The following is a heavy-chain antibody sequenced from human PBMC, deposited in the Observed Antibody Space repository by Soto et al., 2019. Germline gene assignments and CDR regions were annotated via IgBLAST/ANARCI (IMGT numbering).Heavy chain of an antibody. D-gene: IGHD1-1*01. CDR1: GFTFSSYA. V-gene: IGHV3-23*01. J-gene: IGHJ3*02. CDR3: AKGKDYGHWNSAFDI. CDR2: ISGSGVST. Sequence: GGSLRLSCAASGFTFSSYAISWVRQAPWKGLEWVSAISGSGVSTYYADSVKGRFTISRDNSKNTLYLQMNSLRAEDTAVYYCAKGKDYGHWNSAFDIWGQGTIVT.